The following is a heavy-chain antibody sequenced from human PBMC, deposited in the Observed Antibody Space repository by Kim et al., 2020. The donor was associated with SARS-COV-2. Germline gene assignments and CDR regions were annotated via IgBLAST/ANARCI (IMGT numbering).Heavy chain of an antibody. D-gene: IGHD2-8*02. CDR1: GYTFTGYY. Sequence: ASVKVSCKASGYTFTGYYMHWVRQAPGQGLEWMGWINPNSGGTNYAQKFQGRVTMTRDTSISTAYMELSRLRSDDTAVYYCARDGGWWGINFSCGMDVWGQGTTVTVSS. CDR3: ARDGGWWGINFSCGMDV. J-gene: IGHJ6*02. CDR2: INPNSGGT. V-gene: IGHV1-2*02.